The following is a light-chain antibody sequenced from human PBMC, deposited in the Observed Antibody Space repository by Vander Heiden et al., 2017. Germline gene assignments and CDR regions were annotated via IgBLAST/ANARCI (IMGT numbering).Light chain of an antibody. CDR1: SSNIGAGYD. CDR2: GNS. V-gene: IGLV1-40*01. Sequence: QSVLTQPPSVSGAPGQRVTISCTGSSSNIGAGYDGTWYQQLPGPAPNLLIYGNSSRPSGVPDRFSGSKSGTSSSLAITGRQAEDEADYYCQSYDSSLSGSVFGGGTKLTVL. CDR3: QSYDSSLSGSV. J-gene: IGLJ3*02.